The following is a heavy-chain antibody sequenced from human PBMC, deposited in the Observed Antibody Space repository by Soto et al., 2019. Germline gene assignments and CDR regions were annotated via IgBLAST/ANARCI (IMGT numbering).Heavy chain of an antibody. J-gene: IGHJ4*02. Sequence: GGSLRLSCAASGFTFSSYAMSWVRQAPGKGLEWVSAISGSGGSTYYADSVKGRFTISRDNSENTLYLQMNSLRAEDTAVYYCAKLSDRYDILTGYPRDYWGQGTLVTVSS. CDR2: ISGSGGST. CDR3: AKLSDRYDILTGYPRDY. D-gene: IGHD3-9*01. CDR1: GFTFSSYA. V-gene: IGHV3-23*01.